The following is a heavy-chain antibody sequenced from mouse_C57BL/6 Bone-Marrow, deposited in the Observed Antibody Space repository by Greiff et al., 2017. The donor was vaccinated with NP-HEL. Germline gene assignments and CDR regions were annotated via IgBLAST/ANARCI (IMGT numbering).Heavy chain of an antibody. V-gene: IGHV1-85*01. CDR2: IYPLECST. CDR1: GGEGRGCG. Sequence: LQESGPELFQRGASVKLYCKADGGEGRGCGMDVGWGGPGHALAWIGWIYPLECSTKYNEKFKGKATLTVDTSSSTAYMELHSLTSEDSAVYFCARRNYGSSYEAYWGQGTLVTVSA. J-gene: IGHJ3*01. CDR3: ARRNYGSSYEAY. D-gene: IGHD1-1*01.